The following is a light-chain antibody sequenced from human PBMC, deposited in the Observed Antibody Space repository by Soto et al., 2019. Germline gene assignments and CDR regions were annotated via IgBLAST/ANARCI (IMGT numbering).Light chain of an antibody. Sequence: VFTQSPVTLSLSPGERATLSCSSSQSVSNNYLAWYQQKPGQAPRLLIYGASNRATAIPDRFSGSGSGTDFTLTVSRLEPEDFAVYYCQQYGSSPWTFGQGTKVDIK. CDR2: GAS. CDR3: QQYGSSPWT. CDR1: QSVSNNY. V-gene: IGKV3-20*01. J-gene: IGKJ1*01.